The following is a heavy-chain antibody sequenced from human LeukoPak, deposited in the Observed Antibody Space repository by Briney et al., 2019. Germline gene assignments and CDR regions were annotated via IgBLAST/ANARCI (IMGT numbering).Heavy chain of an antibody. J-gene: IGHJ3*02. V-gene: IGHV3-9*01. CDR1: GFTFDDYA. D-gene: IGHD6-19*01. CDR2: ISWNSGSI. Sequence: GGSLRLSCAASGFTFDDYAMHWVRQATGKGLEWDSGISWNSGSIGYADSVKGRFTISRDNAKNSLYLQMNSLRAEDTALYYCAKETGIAVAGMSHDAFDIWGQGTMVTVSS. CDR3: AKETGIAVAGMSHDAFDI.